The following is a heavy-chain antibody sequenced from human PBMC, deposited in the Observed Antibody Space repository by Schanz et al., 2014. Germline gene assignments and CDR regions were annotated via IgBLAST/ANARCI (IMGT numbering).Heavy chain of an antibody. CDR2: IGGSDGKA. J-gene: IGHJ4*02. CDR1: GYTFTRSG. Sequence: QVQLVQSGGEVKTPGASVKVSCKASGYTFTRSGISWVRQAPGQGLEWMGWIGGSDGKANFAQKIQSRVTMNTDPSTSTVYMELRSLTSDDSAVYYCARDRDQWDGNYLDYWGQGTLVTVSS. CDR3: ARDRDQWDGNYLDY. V-gene: IGHV1-18*01. D-gene: IGHD1-26*01.